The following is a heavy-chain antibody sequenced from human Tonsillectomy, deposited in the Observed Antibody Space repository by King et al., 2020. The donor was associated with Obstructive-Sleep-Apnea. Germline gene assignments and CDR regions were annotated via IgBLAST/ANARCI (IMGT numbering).Heavy chain of an antibody. CDR2: ISGSGGCT. D-gene: IGHD3-22*01. J-gene: IGHJ4*02. CDR1: GFTFSSYA. V-gene: IGHV3-23*04. Sequence: VQLVESGGGLVQPGGSLRLSCAASGFTFSSYAMSWVRQAPGKWLEWVSAISGSGGCTYYADSVKGRFTISRDNSKNTLYLQMNSLRAEDTAVYYCANHYYDSSGYPWGFDYWGQGTLVTVSS. CDR3: ANHYYDSSGYPWGFDY.